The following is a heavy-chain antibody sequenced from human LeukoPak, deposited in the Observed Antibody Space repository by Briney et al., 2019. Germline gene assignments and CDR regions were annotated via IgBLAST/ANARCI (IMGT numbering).Heavy chain of an antibody. CDR1: GFTFSSYG. D-gene: IGHD5-24*01. J-gene: IGHJ4*02. CDR2: ISYDGSNK. CDR3: AGLGGAEMVTMNYPDY. V-gene: IGHV3-30*03. Sequence: PGGSLRLSCAASGFTFSSYGMHWVRQAPGKGLEWVAVISYDGSNKYYADSVKGRFTISRDNSKNTLYLQMNSLRAEDTAVYYCAGLGGAEMVTMNYPDYWGQGTLVTVSS.